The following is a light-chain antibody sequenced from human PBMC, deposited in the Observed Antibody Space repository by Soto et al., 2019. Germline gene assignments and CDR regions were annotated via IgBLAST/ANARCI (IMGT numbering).Light chain of an antibody. CDR3: QQRGNWPPTWT. J-gene: IGKJ1*01. CDR1: QSVSSN. CDR2: GAS. V-gene: IGKV3-15*01. Sequence: EIVMTQSPATLSVSPGERATLSCRASQSVSSNLAWYQQEPGQAPRLLIYGASTRATGIPARFSGSGSGTEFTLTISSLQSEDFAVYYCQQRGNWPPTWTFGQGTKVDI.